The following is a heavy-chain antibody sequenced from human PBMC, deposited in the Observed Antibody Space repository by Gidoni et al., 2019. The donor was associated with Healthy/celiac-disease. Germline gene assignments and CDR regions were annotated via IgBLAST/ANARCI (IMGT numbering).Heavy chain of an antibody. CDR3: ARMQWLVLDY. J-gene: IGHJ4*02. CDR2: IYYSGST. Sequence: QLQLQESGPGLVKPSENLSLTCPVPGGSISSSSYYWGWIRQPPGKGLVWIGSIYYSGSTYYNPSLKSRVTISVDTSKNQFSLKLSSVTAADTAVYYCARMQWLVLDYWGQGTLVTVSS. CDR1: GGSISSSSYY. V-gene: IGHV4-39*01. D-gene: IGHD6-19*01.